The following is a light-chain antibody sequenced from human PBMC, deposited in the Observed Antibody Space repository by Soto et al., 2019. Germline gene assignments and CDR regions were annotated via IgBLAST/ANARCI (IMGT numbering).Light chain of an antibody. Sequence: DLQMTQSPSSLSASVGDRVTITCQASQDITDYLHWYQQKPGKAPRLLIYDASNLETWVPSRFSGSGSGTDFSFTISSLQPEDIATYYCQQSEALVLSFGGGTKVEIK. CDR3: QQSEALVLS. J-gene: IGKJ4*01. V-gene: IGKV1-33*01. CDR2: DAS. CDR1: QDITDY.